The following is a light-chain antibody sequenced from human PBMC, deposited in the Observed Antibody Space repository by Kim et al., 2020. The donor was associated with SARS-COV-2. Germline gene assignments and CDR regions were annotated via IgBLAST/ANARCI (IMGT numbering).Light chain of an antibody. CDR2: CNN. J-gene: IGLJ3*02. CDR1: SSNIGNYA. V-gene: IGLV1-44*01. CDR3: APWDDSLV. Sequence: GTPGQRVTISYSGSSSNIGNYAIDGYRHLPGTAPKLLIYCNNQRPSGVPDRFSGSKSGTSASLAISGLQSEDEADYYCAPWDDSLVFDGGTQLTVL.